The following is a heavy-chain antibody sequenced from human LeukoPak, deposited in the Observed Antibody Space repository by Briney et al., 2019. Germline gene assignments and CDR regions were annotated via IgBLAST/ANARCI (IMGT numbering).Heavy chain of an antibody. CDR3: ARPMRRMTTVTPFDY. CDR1: GGSISSYY. Sequence: SETLSLTCTVSGGSISSYYWSWIRQPPGKGLEWIGYIYYSGSTNYNPSLKSRVTISVDTSKNQFSLKLSSVAAADTAVYYCARPMRRMTTVTPFDYWGQGTLVTVSS. J-gene: IGHJ4*02. D-gene: IGHD4-11*01. CDR2: IYYSGST. V-gene: IGHV4-59*08.